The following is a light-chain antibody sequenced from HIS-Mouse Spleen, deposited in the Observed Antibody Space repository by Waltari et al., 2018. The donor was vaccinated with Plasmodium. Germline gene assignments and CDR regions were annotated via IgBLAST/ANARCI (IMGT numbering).Light chain of an antibody. V-gene: IGLV3-10*01. CDR2: EDS. Sequence: SYELTQPPSVSVSPGQTPRITCSGDELPQKYAYWYQQKSGQAPVLVIYEDSKRPSGIPERFSGSSSGTMATLTISGAQVEDEADYYCYSTDSSGNHRVFGGGTKLTVL. CDR3: YSTDSSGNHRV. CDR1: ELPQKY. J-gene: IGLJ3*02.